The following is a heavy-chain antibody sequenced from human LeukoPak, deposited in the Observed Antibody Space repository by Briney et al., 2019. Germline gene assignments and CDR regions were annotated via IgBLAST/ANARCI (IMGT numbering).Heavy chain of an antibody. CDR1: GGSISSGDYY. Sequence: SETLSLTCTVSGGSISSGDYYWSWIRQPPGKGLEWIGYIYYSGSTYYNPSLKSRVTISVDTSKNQFSLKLSPVTAADTAVYYCARAPYYYGSGTRGDAFDIWGQGTMVTVSS. CDR3: ARAPYYYGSGTRGDAFDI. V-gene: IGHV4-30-4*01. D-gene: IGHD3-10*01. J-gene: IGHJ3*02. CDR2: IYYSGST.